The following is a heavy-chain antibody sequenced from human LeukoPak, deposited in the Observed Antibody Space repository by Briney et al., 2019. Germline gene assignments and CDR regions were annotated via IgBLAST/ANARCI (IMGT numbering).Heavy chain of an antibody. V-gene: IGHV3-11*01. CDR2: ISSSGSTI. CDR3: ARDHLTMVRGVALYYFDY. CDR1: GFTVSSNY. J-gene: IGHJ4*02. D-gene: IGHD3-10*01. Sequence: PGGSLRLSCAASGFTVSSNYMSWIRQAPGKGLEWVSYISSSGSTIYYADSVKGRFTISRDNARNSLYLQMNSLRAEDTAVYYCARDHLTMVRGVALYYFDYWGQGTLVTVSS.